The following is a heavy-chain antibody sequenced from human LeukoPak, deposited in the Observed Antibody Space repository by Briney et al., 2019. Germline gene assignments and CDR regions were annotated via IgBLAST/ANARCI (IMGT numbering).Heavy chain of an antibody. CDR3: ARVYSSSSIDY. CDR2: IYYSGST. CDR1: GGSISSYY. D-gene: IGHD6-6*01. V-gene: IGHV4-59*01. J-gene: IGHJ4*02. Sequence: SETLSLTCTVSGGSISSYYWSWIRQPPGKGLEWIGYIYYSGSTDYNPSLKSRVTISVDTSKNQFSLKLSSVTAADTAVYYGARVYSSSSIDYWGQGTLVTVSS.